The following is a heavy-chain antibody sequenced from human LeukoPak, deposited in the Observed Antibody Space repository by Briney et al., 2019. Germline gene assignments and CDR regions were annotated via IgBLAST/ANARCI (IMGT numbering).Heavy chain of an antibody. CDR3: ARAVGDYGYGRYFDY. J-gene: IGHJ4*02. CDR1: GGSISTYY. D-gene: IGHD5-12*01. V-gene: IGHV4-59*01. CDR2: VFHTGST. Sequence: ASETLSLTCSVSGGSISTYYWSWIRQPPGKVLEWIGNVFHTGSTNYNPSLESRVTISVDTSKNHFSLRLSSVTAADTAVYYCARAVGDYGYGRYFDYWGQGTLVTVSS.